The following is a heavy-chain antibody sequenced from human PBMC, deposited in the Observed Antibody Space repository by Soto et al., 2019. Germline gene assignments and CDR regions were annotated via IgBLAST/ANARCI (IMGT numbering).Heavy chain of an antibody. CDR3: TGEVASGY. D-gene: IGHD2-8*02. J-gene: IGHJ4*02. Sequence: QVQLVESGGGVVQPGRSLRLSCAVSGFTVSTYGMHWVRQAPGKGLEWVAVMSRDGGSKYYADSVKGRFTSSRADSRTPLLLGMNGLRGDHMAVDSGTGEVASGYWGQGTLVTVSS. CDR2: MSRDGGSK. V-gene: IGHV3-30*03. CDR1: GFTVSTYG.